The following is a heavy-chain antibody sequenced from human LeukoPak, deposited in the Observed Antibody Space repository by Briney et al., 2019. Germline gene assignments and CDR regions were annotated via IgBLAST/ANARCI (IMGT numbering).Heavy chain of an antibody. J-gene: IGHJ4*02. CDR2: ITSSSGYI. Sequence: KPGGSLRLSCTASGFTFSSYAMNWVRQAPGKALEWVSSITSSSGYIYYADSMKGRFTTSRDNAKNSLYLHMNSLRAEDTAVYYCARSDDYGDYLVDYWGQGTLVTVSS. CDR3: ARSDDYGDYLVDY. CDR1: GFTFSSYA. D-gene: IGHD4-17*01. V-gene: IGHV3-21*01.